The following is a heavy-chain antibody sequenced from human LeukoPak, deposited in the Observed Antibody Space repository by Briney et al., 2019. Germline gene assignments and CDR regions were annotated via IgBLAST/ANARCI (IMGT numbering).Heavy chain of an antibody. D-gene: IGHD2-15*01. CDR2: ISYDGRNM. Sequence: GGSLRLSCAASGFTFSSYGMHWVRQAPGKGLEWVTVISYDGRNMYYADSVKGRFTISRDNSKNTLYLQMNSLRAEDTAVYYCAKAFGYCSGGSCYYYYYGMDVWGKGTTVTVSS. J-gene: IGHJ6*04. CDR1: GFTFSSYG. V-gene: IGHV3-30*18. CDR3: AKAFGYCSGGSCYYYYYGMDV.